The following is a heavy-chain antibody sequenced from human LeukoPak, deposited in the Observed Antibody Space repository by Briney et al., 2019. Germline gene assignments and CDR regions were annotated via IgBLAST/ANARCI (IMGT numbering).Heavy chain of an antibody. Sequence: TGGSLRLSCAASGFTFSTYGMHWVRQAPGKGLEWVAVMLYDGSEKYYADSVKGRFTISRDNSKNTLYLQMNSLRAEDTALYYCAKDLTTGTLSFDSWGQGTLVTVSS. V-gene: IGHV3-33*06. J-gene: IGHJ4*02. CDR1: GFTFSTYG. D-gene: IGHD1-1*01. CDR3: AKDLTTGTLSFDS. CDR2: MLYDGSEK.